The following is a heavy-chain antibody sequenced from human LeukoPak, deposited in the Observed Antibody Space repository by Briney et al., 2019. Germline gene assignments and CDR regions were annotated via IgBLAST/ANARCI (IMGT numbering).Heavy chain of an antibody. Sequence: GASVKVSCKASGYVFTSYFMHWVRQAPGQGLEWMGLINPSGGSTRYAQKFQGRVTMTRDTSTSTAYMELRSLRSDDTAVYYCARDQAAVEDFWFDPWGQGTLVIVSS. V-gene: IGHV1-46*01. J-gene: IGHJ5*02. D-gene: IGHD6-13*01. CDR2: INPSGGST. CDR3: ARDQAAVEDFWFDP. CDR1: GYVFTSYF.